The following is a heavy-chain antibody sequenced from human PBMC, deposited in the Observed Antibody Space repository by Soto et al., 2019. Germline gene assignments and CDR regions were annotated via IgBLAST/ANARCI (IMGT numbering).Heavy chain of an antibody. V-gene: IGHV4-30-2*01. D-gene: IGHD3-10*01. Sequence: PSETLSFTFGVSGGPIGSGGYSWSWIWRPPGKGVGGFGYIFYTLSTQYNPSLKSRSTKSMDISMNHFSLRLSPVTAADTAVYYWAREDYYGSGKQGGYGMDVWGQGTTVTVSS. CDR3: AREDYYGSGKQGGYGMDV. J-gene: IGHJ6*02. CDR1: GGPIGSGGYS. CDR2: IFYTLST.